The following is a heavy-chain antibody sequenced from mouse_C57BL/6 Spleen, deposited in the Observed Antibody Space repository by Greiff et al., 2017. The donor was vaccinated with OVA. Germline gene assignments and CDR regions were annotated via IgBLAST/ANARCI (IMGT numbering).Heavy chain of an antibody. J-gene: IGHJ2*01. V-gene: IGHV1-85*01. Sequence: QVQLKESGPELVKPGASVKLSCKASGYTFTSYDITWVKQRPGQGLEWIGWIYPRGGSTKYNEKLKGKATLTVDTSSSTAYMELHSLTSEDSAVYVCARGGSGTSDYWGQGTTLTVSS. CDR3: ARGGSGTSDY. D-gene: IGHD4-1*01. CDR2: IYPRGGST. CDR1: GYTFTSYD.